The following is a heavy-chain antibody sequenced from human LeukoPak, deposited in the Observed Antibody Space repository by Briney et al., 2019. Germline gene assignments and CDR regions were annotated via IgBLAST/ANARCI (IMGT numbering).Heavy chain of an antibody. J-gene: IGHJ6*02. CDR3: ARGPYYYGAGNYPPGGYGMDV. V-gene: IGHV1-18*01. CDR1: GYTFTNYG. Sequence: ASVKVSCKASGYTFTNYGITWVRQAPGQGLEWMGWISGYNGNTNYAQNLQGRVTMTRDSSTSTAYMELRSLTSDDTALYYCARGPYYYGAGNYPPGGYGMDVWGQGTTVTVSS. D-gene: IGHD3-10*01. CDR2: ISGYNGNT.